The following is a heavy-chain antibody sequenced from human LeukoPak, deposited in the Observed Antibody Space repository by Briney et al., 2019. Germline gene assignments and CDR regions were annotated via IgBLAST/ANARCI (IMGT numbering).Heavy chain of an antibody. J-gene: IGHJ4*02. CDR2: SRNKANSYST. CDR1: GFTFSDHY. CDR3: TRVGDYSSSWNY. V-gene: IGHV3-72*01. D-gene: IGHD3-22*01. Sequence: PGGSLRLSCAVSGFTFSDHYMDWVRQAPGKGLEGVGRSRNKANSYSTDYAASVIGRFTISRDDSKNSLDLQMNSLKIEDTAMYYCTRVGDYSSSWNYWGQGTLVTVSS.